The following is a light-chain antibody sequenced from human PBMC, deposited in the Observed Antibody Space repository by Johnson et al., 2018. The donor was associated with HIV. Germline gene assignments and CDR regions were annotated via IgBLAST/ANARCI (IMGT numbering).Light chain of an antibody. CDR2: DNN. CDR1: SSNIGNNY. Sequence: QPVLTQPPSVSAAPGQKVTISCSGSSSNIGNNYVSWYQQLPGTAPKLLIYDNNKRPSGIPDRFSGSKSGTSATLGITGLQTGDEADYYCGAWDGSLSVYVFGTGTKVTVL. J-gene: IGLJ1*01. CDR3: GAWDGSLSVYV. V-gene: IGLV1-51*01.